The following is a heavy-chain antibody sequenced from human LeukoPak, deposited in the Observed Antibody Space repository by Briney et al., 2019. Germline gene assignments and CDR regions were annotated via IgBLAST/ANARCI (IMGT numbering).Heavy chain of an antibody. J-gene: IGHJ3*02. CDR2: IYHSGST. V-gene: IGHV4-4*02. CDR3: ARDIVVVVAAGAFDI. D-gene: IGHD2-15*01. Sequence: SETLSLTCAVSGGSISSSNWWSWVRQPPGKGLEWIGEIYHSGSTNYNPSLKSRVTISVDKSKNQFSLKLSSVTAADTAVYYCARDIVVVVAAGAFDIWGQGTMVTVSS. CDR1: GGSISSSNW.